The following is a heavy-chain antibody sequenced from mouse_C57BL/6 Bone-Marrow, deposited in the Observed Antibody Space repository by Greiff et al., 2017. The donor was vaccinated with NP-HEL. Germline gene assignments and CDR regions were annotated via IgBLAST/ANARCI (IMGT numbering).Heavy chain of an antibody. Sequence: LVESGAELVRPGASVKLSCTASGFDIKDDYMHWVKQRPEQGLEWIGWIDPENGDTEYASKFQGKATITADTSSNTAYLQLSSLTSEDTAVYYCTTGDGYYVDWFAYWGQGTLVTVSA. J-gene: IGHJ3*01. V-gene: IGHV14-4*01. CDR3: TTGDGYYVDWFAY. D-gene: IGHD2-3*01. CDR2: IDPENGDT. CDR1: GFDIKDDY.